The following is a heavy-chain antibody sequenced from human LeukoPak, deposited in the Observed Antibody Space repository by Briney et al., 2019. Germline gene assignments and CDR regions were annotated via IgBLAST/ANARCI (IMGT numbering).Heavy chain of an antibody. J-gene: IGHJ4*02. CDR1: GFTFSSYA. CDR2: IRGSGGST. Sequence: QPGGCLRLSCAAYGFTFSSYAMSWVRQAQGKVLEWVSAIRGSGGSTYYADCVKGRFTISRDNSKNTLYLQIDSLRAEETAVYYCAKLSQYYYDSSGYSCDYWGQGTLVTVSS. CDR3: AKLSQYYYDSSGYSCDY. D-gene: IGHD3-22*01. V-gene: IGHV3-23*01.